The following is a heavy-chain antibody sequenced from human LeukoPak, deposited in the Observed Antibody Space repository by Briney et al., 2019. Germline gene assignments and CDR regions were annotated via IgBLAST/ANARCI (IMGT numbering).Heavy chain of an antibody. CDR3: ARGRNIVATSGYFDY. D-gene: IGHD5-12*01. Sequence: ASVKVSCKASGYTFTSYGISWVRQAPGQGLEWMGWISAYNGNTNYAQKLQGRVTMTTDTSTSTAYMELRSLRSDDTAVYYCARGRNIVATSGYFDYWGQGTLVTVSS. CDR2: ISAYNGNT. J-gene: IGHJ4*02. V-gene: IGHV1-18*01. CDR1: GYTFTSYG.